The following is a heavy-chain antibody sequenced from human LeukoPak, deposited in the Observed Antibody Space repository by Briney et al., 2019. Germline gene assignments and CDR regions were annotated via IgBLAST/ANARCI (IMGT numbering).Heavy chain of an antibody. Sequence: TLSLTCTVSGGSISSGDYYWSWIRQPPGKGLEWIGYIYYSGSTYYNPSLKSRVTISVDTPKNQFSLKLSSVTAADTAVYYCAREAGAMAFDYWGQGTLVTVSS. CDR3: AREAGAMAFDY. J-gene: IGHJ4*02. V-gene: IGHV4-30-4*08. CDR1: GGSISSGDYY. D-gene: IGHD5-18*01. CDR2: IYYSGST.